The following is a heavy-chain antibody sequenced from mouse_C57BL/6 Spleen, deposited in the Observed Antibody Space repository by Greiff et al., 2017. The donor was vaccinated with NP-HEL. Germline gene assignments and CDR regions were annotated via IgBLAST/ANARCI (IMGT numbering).Heavy chain of an antibody. J-gene: IGHJ4*01. CDR2: INPNNGGT. CDR3: ASPSYYGNYAMDY. Sequence: EVQLQQSGPELVKPGASVKISCKASGYTFTDYYMNWVKQSHGKSLEWIGDINPNNGGTSYNQKFKGKATLTVDKSSSTAYMELRSLTSEDSAVYYCASPSYYGNYAMDYWGQGTSVTVSS. CDR1: GYTFTDYY. D-gene: IGHD2-10*01. V-gene: IGHV1-26*01.